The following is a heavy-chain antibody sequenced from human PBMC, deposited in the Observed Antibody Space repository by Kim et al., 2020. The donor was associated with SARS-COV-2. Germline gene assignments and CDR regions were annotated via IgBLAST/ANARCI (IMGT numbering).Heavy chain of an antibody. J-gene: IGHJ6*04. CDR3: ARVITDFWSGYSSPHYGMDV. D-gene: IGHD3-3*01. CDR1: GYTFTGYY. Sequence: ASVKVSCKASGYTFTGYYMHWVRQAPGQGLEWMGWINPNSGGTNYAQKFQGRVTMTRDTSISTAYMELSRLRSDDTAVYYCARVITDFWSGYSSPHYGMDVWGEGTTVTVSS. CDR2: INPNSGGT. V-gene: IGHV1-2*02.